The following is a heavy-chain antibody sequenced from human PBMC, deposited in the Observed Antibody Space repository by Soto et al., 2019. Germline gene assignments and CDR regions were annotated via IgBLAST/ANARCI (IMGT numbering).Heavy chain of an antibody. CDR2: IYHSGST. Sequence: QVQLQESGPGLVKPSGTLSLTCAVSGGSISSSNWWSWVRQPPGKGLEWIGEIYHSGSTNYNPSLKSRLXXSXDXXKHQFYLKLSSVTAADTAVYYSARYGDYLTYYFDYWGQGPLVTVSS. CDR3: ARYGDYLTYYFDY. D-gene: IGHD4-17*01. J-gene: IGHJ4*02. CDR1: GGSISSSNW. V-gene: IGHV4-4*02.